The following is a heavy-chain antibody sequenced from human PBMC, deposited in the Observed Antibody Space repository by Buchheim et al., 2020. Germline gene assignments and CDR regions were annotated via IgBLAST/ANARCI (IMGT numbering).Heavy chain of an antibody. CDR3: ARDRYCTSTSCLPFPVV. CDR1: GFTFSSHA. CDR2: IWYDGSNR. J-gene: IGHJ6*02. D-gene: IGHD2-2*01. V-gene: IGHV3-33*01. Sequence: QVQLVETGGGVVQPGRSLRLSCAASGFTFSSHAMHWVRQAPGKGLEWVAFIWYDGSNRHYADSVKGRFTVSRDNSENTLYLQMSSLRVEDTAAYHCARDRYCTSTSCLPFPVVWGQGTT.